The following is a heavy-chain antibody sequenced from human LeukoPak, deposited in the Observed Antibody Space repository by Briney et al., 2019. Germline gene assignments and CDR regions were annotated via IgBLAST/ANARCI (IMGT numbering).Heavy chain of an antibody. CDR1: GGSISSGSYY. Sequence: PSETLSLTCTVSGGSISSGSYYWSWIRQPAGKGLEWIGRIYTSGSTNYNPSLKSRVTISVDTSKNQFSLKLSSVTAADTAVYYCARDGVAARIFAFDIWGQGTMVTVSS. D-gene: IGHD6-6*01. CDR2: IYTSGST. CDR3: ARDGVAARIFAFDI. V-gene: IGHV4-61*02. J-gene: IGHJ3*02.